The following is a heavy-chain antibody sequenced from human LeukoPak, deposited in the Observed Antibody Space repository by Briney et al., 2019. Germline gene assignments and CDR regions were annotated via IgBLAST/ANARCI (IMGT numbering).Heavy chain of an antibody. D-gene: IGHD2-2*01. J-gene: IGHJ6*03. CDR1: GHFISSGYY. CDR3: ARPRYCSISSCYYMDV. CDR2: INHSGST. V-gene: IGHV4-38-2*01. Sequence: SETLSLTCAVSGHFISSGYYWGWIRQPPGKGLEWIGSINHSGSTYYNPSLKSRVTISVNTSKNQFSLKLRSVTAADTAMYYCARPRYCSISSCYYMDVWHNGTTVTVS.